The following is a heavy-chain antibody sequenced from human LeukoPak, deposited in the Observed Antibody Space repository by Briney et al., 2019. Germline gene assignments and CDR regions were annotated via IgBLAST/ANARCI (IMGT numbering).Heavy chain of an antibody. Sequence: SETLSLTCTVSGGSINYGGWIRQPPGKGLEWIGSLYYSGTTHYNPSLKSRVTISVDTSKNQFSLKLSSVTAADTAVYYCARHHKTTSDYWGQGTLVTVSS. D-gene: IGHD4-11*01. CDR2: LYYSGTT. CDR3: ARHHKTTSDY. CDR1: GGSINY. J-gene: IGHJ4*02. V-gene: IGHV4-39*01.